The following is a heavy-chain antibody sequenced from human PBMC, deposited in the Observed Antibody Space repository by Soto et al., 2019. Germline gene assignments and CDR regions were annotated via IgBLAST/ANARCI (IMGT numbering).Heavy chain of an antibody. CDR2: INHSGST. CDR1: GGSFSGYY. Sequence: PSETLSLTCAVYGGSFSGYYWSWIRQPPGKGLEWIGEINHSGSTNYNPSLKSRVTISVDTSKNQFSLKLSSVTAADTAVYYCARGRPQSSDDDYSKHYFDYWGQGTLVNVSS. CDR3: ARGRPQSSDDDYSKHYFDY. J-gene: IGHJ4*02. V-gene: IGHV4-34*01. D-gene: IGHD4-4*01.